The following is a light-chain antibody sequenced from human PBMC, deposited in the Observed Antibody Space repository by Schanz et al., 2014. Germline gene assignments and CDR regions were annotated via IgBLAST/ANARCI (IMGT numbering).Light chain of an antibody. CDR1: QSINNW. CDR2: DAS. J-gene: IGKJ3*01. CDR3: QQANSSPFT. V-gene: IGKV1-5*01. Sequence: DIQMTQSPSTLSASVGDRVTITCRASQSINNWLAWYQQKPGKAPKLLIYDASSLQSGVPSRFSGSGSGTEFTLTISSLQPEDFATYYCQQANSSPFTFGPGTKVDIK.